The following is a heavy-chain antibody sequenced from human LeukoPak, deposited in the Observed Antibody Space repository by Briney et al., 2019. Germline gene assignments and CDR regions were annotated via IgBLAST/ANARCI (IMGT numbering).Heavy chain of an antibody. Sequence: SVKVSCKASGGTFSSYAISWVRQAPGQGLEWMGRIIPILGIANYAQKFQGRVTVTADKSTSTAYMELSSLRSEDTAVYYCARDGSTIFGVVKHTNWGQGTLVTVSS. CDR2: IIPILGIA. CDR1: GGTFSSYA. D-gene: IGHD3-3*01. CDR3: ARDGSTIFGVVKHTN. V-gene: IGHV1-69*04. J-gene: IGHJ4*02.